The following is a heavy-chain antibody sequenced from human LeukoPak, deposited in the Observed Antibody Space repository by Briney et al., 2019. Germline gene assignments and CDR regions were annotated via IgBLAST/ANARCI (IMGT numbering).Heavy chain of an antibody. V-gene: IGHV4-4*07. J-gene: IGHJ5*02. D-gene: IGHD6-13*01. CDR1: GDSITSHY. CDR2: IYTSGST. CDR3: ARVLSGSSWDNWFDP. Sequence: SETLSLTCTVSGDSITSHYWSWIRQPAGKGLEWIGRIYTSGSTNYNPSLKSRVTMSVDTSKNQFSLKLSSVTAADTAVYYCARVLSGSSWDNWFDPWGQGTLVTVSS.